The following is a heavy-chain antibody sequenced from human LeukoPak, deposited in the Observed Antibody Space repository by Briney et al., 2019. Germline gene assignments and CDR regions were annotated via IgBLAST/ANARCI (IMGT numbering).Heavy chain of an antibody. CDR1: GFTFNTYA. CDR2: ISYDAVRK. J-gene: IGHJ4*02. D-gene: IGHD6-13*01. CDR3: ARHGSWSFDY. Sequence: GGSLRLSCATSGFTFNTYAMHWVRQAPGKGLEWVAFISYDAVRKYYADSVKGRFTISRDSSQNTLFLQMNSLRAEDTAVYYCARHGSWSFDYWGQGTLLTVSA. V-gene: IGHV3-33*05.